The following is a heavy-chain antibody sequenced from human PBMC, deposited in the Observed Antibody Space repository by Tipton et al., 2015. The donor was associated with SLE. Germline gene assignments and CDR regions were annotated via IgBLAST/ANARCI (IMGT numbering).Heavy chain of an antibody. J-gene: IGHJ4*02. CDR2: ISYDGSNK. CDR1: GFTFSSYA. Sequence: SLRLSCAASGFTFSSYAMHWVRQAPGKGLEWVAVISYDGSNKYYADSVKGRFTISRDNSKNTLYLQMNSLRAEDTAVYYCARVNGLGYGDFDYWGQGTLVTVSS. V-gene: IGHV3-30-3*01. CDR3: ARVNGLGYGDFDY. D-gene: IGHD5-12*01.